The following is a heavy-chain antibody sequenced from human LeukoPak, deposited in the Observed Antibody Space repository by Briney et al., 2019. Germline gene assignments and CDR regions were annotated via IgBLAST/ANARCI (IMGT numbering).Heavy chain of an antibody. V-gene: IGHV4-39*07. D-gene: IGHD6-19*01. J-gene: IGHJ4*02. CDR2: IYYSGST. Sequence: PSETLSLTCTVSGGSISSSSYYWGWIRQPPGKGLEWIGSIYYSGSTYYNPSLKNRVTISVDTSKNQFSLKLSSVTAADTAVYYCARVVRSSGWPPDYWGQGTLVTVSS. CDR3: ARVVRSSGWPPDY. CDR1: GGSISSSSYY.